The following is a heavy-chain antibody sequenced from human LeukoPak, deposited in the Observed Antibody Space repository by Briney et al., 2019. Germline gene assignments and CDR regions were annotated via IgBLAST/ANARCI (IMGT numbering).Heavy chain of an antibody. CDR2: IYTSGST. CDR3: ARSPRGRNGIYYYYYMDV. CDR1: GYSISSGYY. V-gene: IGHV4-38-2*02. D-gene: IGHD5-12*01. J-gene: IGHJ6*03. Sequence: SETLSLTCTVSGYSISSGYYWGWIRQPPGKGLEWIGSIYTSGSTNYNPSLKSRVTMSVDTSKNQFSLKLSSVTAADTAVYYCARSPRGRNGIYYYYYMDVWGKGTTVTISS.